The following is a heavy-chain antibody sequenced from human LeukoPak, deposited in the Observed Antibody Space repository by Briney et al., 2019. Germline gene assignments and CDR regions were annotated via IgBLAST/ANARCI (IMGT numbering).Heavy chain of an antibody. CDR2: IYYSGST. CDR3: ASNSEAEDYGDYAGAFDI. D-gene: IGHD4-17*01. Sequence: TSETLSLTCTVSGGSISSGGYYWSWIRQHPGKGLEWIGYIYYSGSTYYNPSLKSRVTISVDTSKNQFSLKLSSVTAADTAVYYCASNSEAEDYGDYAGAFDIWGQGTMVTVSS. V-gene: IGHV4-31*03. J-gene: IGHJ3*02. CDR1: GGSISSGGYY.